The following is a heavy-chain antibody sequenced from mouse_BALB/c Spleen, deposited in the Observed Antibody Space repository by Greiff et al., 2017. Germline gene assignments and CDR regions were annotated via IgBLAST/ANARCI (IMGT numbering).Heavy chain of an antibody. CDR1: GYTFTEYT. Sequence: EVQGVESGPELVKPGASVKISCKTSGYTFTEYTMHWVKQSHGKSLEWIGGINPNNGGTSYNQKFKGKATLTVDKSSSTAYMELRSLTSEDSAVYYCARSGSYYRYWYFDVWGAGTTVTVSS. D-gene: IGHD2-14*01. V-gene: IGHV1-18*01. CDR3: ARSGSYYRYWYFDV. J-gene: IGHJ1*01. CDR2: INPNNGGT.